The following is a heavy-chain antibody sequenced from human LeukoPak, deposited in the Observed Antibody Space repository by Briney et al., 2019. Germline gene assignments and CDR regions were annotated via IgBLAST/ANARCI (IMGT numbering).Heavy chain of an antibody. V-gene: IGHV4-4*02. CDR3: AREGGPYRPLDY. CDR2: VNLQGST. J-gene: IGHJ4*02. Sequence: SETLSLTCGVSGGSITNTNYWTWVRQPPGKGLEWIGEVNLQGSTNYNPSLMGRVATSVDTSENHISLQLTSVTAADTAVYYCAREGGPYRPLDYSGQGTLVTVSS. CDR1: GGSITNTNY.